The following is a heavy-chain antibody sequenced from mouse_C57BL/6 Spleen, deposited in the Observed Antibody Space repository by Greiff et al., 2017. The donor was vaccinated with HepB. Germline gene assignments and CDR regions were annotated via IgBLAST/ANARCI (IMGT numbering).Heavy chain of an antibody. CDR1: GFSLTSYG. Sequence: VKLVESGPGLVQPSQSLSITCTVSGFSLTSYGVHWVRQSPGKGLEWLGVIWSGGSTDYNAAFISRLSISKDNSKSQVFFKMNSLQADDTAIYYCATSYDGYYGGSMDYWGQGTSVTVSS. CDR2: IWSGGST. CDR3: ATSYDGYYGGSMDY. V-gene: IGHV2-2*01. D-gene: IGHD2-3*01. J-gene: IGHJ4*01.